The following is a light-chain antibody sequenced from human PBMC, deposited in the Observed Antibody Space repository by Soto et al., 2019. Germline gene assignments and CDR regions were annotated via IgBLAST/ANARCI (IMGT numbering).Light chain of an antibody. J-gene: IGKJ4*01. V-gene: IGKV3-11*01. CDR2: DAS. Sequence: EIVLTQSPATLSLSPGERATLSCRASQSVSSYLAWYQQKAGQAPRLLIDDASNRATSIPARFSCSGSATDFTLTISSLAPEDFAVYYCQQRSNWLTFGGGTKVEIK. CDR3: QQRSNWLT. CDR1: QSVSSY.